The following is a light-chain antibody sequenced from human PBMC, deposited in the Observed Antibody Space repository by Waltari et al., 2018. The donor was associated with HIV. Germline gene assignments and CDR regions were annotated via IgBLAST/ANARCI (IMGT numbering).Light chain of an antibody. J-gene: IGKJ4*01. V-gene: IGKV3-20*01. Sequence: DIVLTQYTGDLSLSPGERATLSCRASQSVSSSHLAWYQQRPGQAPRLLIYGTSSRATGIPDRFSGSGSGTDFTLTISRLEPEDFAVNYCQQYGSSAPLTFGGGTKVEIK. CDR3: QQYGSSAPLT. CDR1: QSVSSSH. CDR2: GTS.